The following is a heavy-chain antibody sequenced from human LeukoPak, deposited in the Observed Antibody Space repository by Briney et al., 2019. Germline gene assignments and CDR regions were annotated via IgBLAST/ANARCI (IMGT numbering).Heavy chain of an antibody. CDR3: ARGKRSPRRWFDP. CDR1: GGSISSYY. J-gene: IGHJ5*02. Sequence: SETLSLTXTVSGGSISSYYWSWIRQPPGKGLEWIGYTYYSGSTNYNPSLKSRVTISVDTSKNQFSLKLSSVTAADTAVYYCARGKRSPRRWFDPWGQGTLVTVSS. D-gene: IGHD3-10*01. V-gene: IGHV4-59*12. CDR2: TYYSGST.